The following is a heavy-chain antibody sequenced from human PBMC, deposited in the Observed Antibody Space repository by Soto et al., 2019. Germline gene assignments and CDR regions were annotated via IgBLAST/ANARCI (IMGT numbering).Heavy chain of an antibody. D-gene: IGHD3-9*01. J-gene: IGHJ4*02. CDR2: INAGNGNT. Sequence: GASVKVSCKASGYTFTSYAMHWVRQAPGQRLEWMGWINAGNGNTKYSQKFQGRVTITRDTSASTAYMELSSLRSEDTAVYYCARDDILTGYTNPFDYWGQGTLVTVSS. CDR3: ARDDILTGYTNPFDY. V-gene: IGHV1-3*01. CDR1: GYTFTSYA.